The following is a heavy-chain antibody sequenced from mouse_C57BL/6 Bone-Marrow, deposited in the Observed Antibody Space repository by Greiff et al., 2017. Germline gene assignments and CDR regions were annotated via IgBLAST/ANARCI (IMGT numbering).Heavy chain of an antibody. CDR2: IYPGNSDT. Sequence: EVQLQQSGTVLARPGASVKMSCKTSGYTFTSYWMHWVKQRPGQSLVWIGAIYPGNSDTSYNQKFQGKAKLTAVTSASTAYMELSSLTNEDSAVYYCRNYYGYAMDYWGQGTSVTVSS. CDR3: RNYYGYAMDY. D-gene: IGHD1-1*01. CDR1: GYTFTSYW. J-gene: IGHJ4*01. V-gene: IGHV1-5*01.